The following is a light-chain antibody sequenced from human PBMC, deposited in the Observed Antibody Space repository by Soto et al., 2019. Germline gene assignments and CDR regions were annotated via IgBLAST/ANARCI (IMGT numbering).Light chain of an antibody. Sequence: DIQMPQSPPTLSASVGASFPITGRASQPISSWLAWYHQKPGKAPKLLIYDASNLESGVPSRFSGSGSGTEFTLTISSLQPEDFGIYYCQQYENYWTFGQGTRLEIK. J-gene: IGKJ5*01. CDR3: QQYENYWT. CDR2: DAS. V-gene: IGKV1-5*01. CDR1: QPISSW.